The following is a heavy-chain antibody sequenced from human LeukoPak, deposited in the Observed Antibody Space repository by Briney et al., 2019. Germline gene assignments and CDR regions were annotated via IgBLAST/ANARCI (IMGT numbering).Heavy chain of an antibody. CDR3: TRGSYDVLTGRSTLGEY. V-gene: IGHV4-39*02. CDR1: GGSITGSSYY. D-gene: IGHD3-9*01. J-gene: IGHJ4*02. CDR2: IYYSGST. Sequence: SETLSLTCTISGGSITGSSYYWGWIRQSPGKGPEWIGNIYYSGSTYYNSSLKSRVTISIDTSKNHFSLRLTSVTASDTAVYFCTRGSYDVLTGRSTLGEYWGQGTLVAVSS.